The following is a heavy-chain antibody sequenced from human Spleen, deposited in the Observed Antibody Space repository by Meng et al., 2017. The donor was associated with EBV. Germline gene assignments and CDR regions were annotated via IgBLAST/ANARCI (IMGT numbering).Heavy chain of an antibody. D-gene: IGHD6-13*01. CDR2: IYHSGST. V-gene: IGHV4-4*02. CDR3: ARDTEAPGTWFDY. CDR1: GVSISSSNW. J-gene: IGHJ4*02. Sequence: QGHLGEAGPGLVKPSGPLSRPCAVSGVSISSSNWWSWVRQPPGKGLEWIGEIYHSGSTNYNPSLKSRATISGDTSKNQFSLILTSVTAADTAVYYCARDTEAPGTWFDYWGQGALVTVSS.